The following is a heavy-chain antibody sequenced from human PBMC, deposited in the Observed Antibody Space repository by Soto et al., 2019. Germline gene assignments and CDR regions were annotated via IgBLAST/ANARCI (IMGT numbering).Heavy chain of an antibody. Sequence: SETLSLTCTVSGGSIDSSTYYWGWIRQPPGKGLEWIGSIFYNGNTFYNPSLKSRITISVDTSKNQFSLKLSSVTAADTAVYYCTRHPSDFWFDPWGQGTLVTVSS. V-gene: IGHV4-39*01. D-gene: IGHD2-21*02. CDR3: TRHPSDFWFDP. CDR2: IFYNGNT. CDR1: GGSIDSSTYY. J-gene: IGHJ5*02.